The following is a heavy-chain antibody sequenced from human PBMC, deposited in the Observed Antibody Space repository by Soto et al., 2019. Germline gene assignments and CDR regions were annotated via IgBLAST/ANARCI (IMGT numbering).Heavy chain of an antibody. D-gene: IGHD3-22*01. CDR3: ARGHYYYDSSGSRAPDAFDI. V-gene: IGHV1-69*13. J-gene: IGHJ3*02. CDR2: IIPIFGTA. CDR1: GGSFSSYA. Sequence: GASVKVSCKASGGSFSSYAISWVRQDNGQGLEWMGGIIPIFGTANYAQKFQGRVTITADESTSTAYMELSSLRSEDTAVYYCARGHYYYDSSGSRAPDAFDIWGQGTMVTVSS.